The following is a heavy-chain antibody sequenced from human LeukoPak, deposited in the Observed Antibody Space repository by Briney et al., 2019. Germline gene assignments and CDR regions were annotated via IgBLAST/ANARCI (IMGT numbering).Heavy chain of an antibody. CDR1: GLTGSHNY. CDR2: MYSHGLT. CDR3: VRDIGSYPPEK. Sequence: GGSLRLSCAASGLTGSHNYVSWVRQAPGKGLEWVSLMYSHGLTSYGDSVRGRFTISRDTSKNTLHLQMNSLRAEDTAIYYCVRDIGSYPPEKWGQGTLVTVSS. D-gene: IGHD1-26*01. V-gene: IGHV3-53*01. J-gene: IGHJ4*02.